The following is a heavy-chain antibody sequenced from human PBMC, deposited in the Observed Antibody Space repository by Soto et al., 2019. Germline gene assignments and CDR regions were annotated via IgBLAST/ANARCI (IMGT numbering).Heavy chain of an antibody. D-gene: IGHD3-10*01. CDR1: GFTFSSYG. Sequence: GGSLRLSCAASGFTFSSYGMHWVRQAPGKGLEWVAVIWYDGSNKYYADSVKGRFTISRDNSKNTLYLQMNSLRAEDTAVYYCARDDGSGSYLVDVWGKGTTGTVSS. CDR2: IWYDGSNK. J-gene: IGHJ6*04. V-gene: IGHV3-33*01. CDR3: ARDDGSGSYLVDV.